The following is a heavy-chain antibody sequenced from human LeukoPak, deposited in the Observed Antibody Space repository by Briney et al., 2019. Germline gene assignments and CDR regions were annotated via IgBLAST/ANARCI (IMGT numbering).Heavy chain of an antibody. J-gene: IGHJ5*02. CDR2: IIPILGIA. D-gene: IGHD6-13*01. Sequence: SVKVSRKASGGTFSSYAISWVRQAPGQGLEWMGRIIPILGIANYAQKFQGRVTITADKSTSTAYMELSSLRSEDTAVYYCARETYSSSWYLYNWFDPWGQGTLVTVSS. V-gene: IGHV1-69*04. CDR3: ARETYSSSWYLYNWFDP. CDR1: GGTFSSYA.